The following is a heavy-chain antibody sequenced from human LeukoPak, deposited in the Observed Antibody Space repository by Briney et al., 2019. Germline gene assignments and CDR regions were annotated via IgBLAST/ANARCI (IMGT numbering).Heavy chain of an antibody. CDR1: GGTFSSYA. CDR2: IIPIFGTA. V-gene: IGHV1-69*05. Sequence: ASVKVSCKASGGTFSSYAISWVRQAPGQGLEWMGRIIPIFGTANYAQKFQGRVTITTDESTSTAYMELSSLRSEDTAVYYCARQLPATDYYYMDVWGKGTTVTVSS. D-gene: IGHD6-6*01. J-gene: IGHJ6*03. CDR3: ARQLPATDYYYMDV.